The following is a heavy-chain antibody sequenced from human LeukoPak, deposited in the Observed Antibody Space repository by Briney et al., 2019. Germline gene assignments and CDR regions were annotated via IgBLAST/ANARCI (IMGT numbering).Heavy chain of an antibody. J-gene: IGHJ4*02. V-gene: IGHV1-2*02. CDR1: GYTFTGYY. D-gene: IGHD6-13*01. CDR2: INPNSGGT. CDR3: ARESIAAAGTGYDY. Sequence: RWASVKVSCKASGYTFTGYYMHWVRQAPGQGLEWMGWINPNSGGTNYAQKFQGRVTMTRDTSISTAYMELSRLRSDDTAVYYCARESIAAAGTGYDYWGQGTLVTVSS.